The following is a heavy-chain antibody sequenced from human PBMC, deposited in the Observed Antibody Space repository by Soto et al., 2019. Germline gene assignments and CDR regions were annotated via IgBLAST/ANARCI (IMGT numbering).Heavy chain of an antibody. D-gene: IGHD3-3*01. J-gene: IGHJ6*02. CDR2: ITSSGGTT. CDR3: GKCRGGRAVFGVVIIDGMDV. V-gene: IGHV3-23*01. CDR1: GFTFSSYT. Sequence: EVQLLESGGGLVPPGGSLRLSCAASGFTFSSYTMNWVRQAPGKGLEWVSAITSSGGTTYYADSVKGRFTFSRDNSENTLYLQINSLRAEDTVEYYWGKCRGGRAVFGVVIIDGMDVWGQGTTVTVSS.